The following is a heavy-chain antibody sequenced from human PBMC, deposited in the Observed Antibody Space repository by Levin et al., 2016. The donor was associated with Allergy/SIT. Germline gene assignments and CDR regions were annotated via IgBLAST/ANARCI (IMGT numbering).Heavy chain of an antibody. CDR3: ARSGSGSYGY. CDR2: IYHSGST. J-gene: IGHJ4*02. V-gene: IGHV4-59*08. D-gene: IGHD1-26*01. CDR1: GGSISSYY. Sequence: SETLSLTCTVSGGSISSYYWSWIRQPPGKGLEWIGSIYHSGSTYYNPSLKSRVTISVDTSKNQFSLKLSSVTAADTAVYYCARSGSGSYGYWGQGTLVTVSS.